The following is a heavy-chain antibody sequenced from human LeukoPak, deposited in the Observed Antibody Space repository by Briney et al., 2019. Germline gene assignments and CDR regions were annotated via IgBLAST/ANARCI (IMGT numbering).Heavy chain of an antibody. Sequence: ASVKVSCKASGYTFTGYYMHWVRQAPGQGLEWMGWINPNSGGTNYAQKFQGRVTMTRDTSISTAYMELSRLRSDDTAVYYCARGEVPIYYYDSSGYSRSIDYWGQGTLVTVSS. CDR2: INPNSGGT. CDR3: ARGEVPIYYYDSSGYSRSIDY. CDR1: GYTFTGYY. V-gene: IGHV1-2*02. J-gene: IGHJ4*02. D-gene: IGHD3-22*01.